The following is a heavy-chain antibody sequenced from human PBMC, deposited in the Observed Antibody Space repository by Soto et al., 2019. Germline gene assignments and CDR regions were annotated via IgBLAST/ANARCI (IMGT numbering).Heavy chain of an antibody. CDR3: ASTNSRSYYMDV. CDR1: GFTFSSYS. D-gene: IGHD6-13*01. J-gene: IGHJ6*03. V-gene: IGHV3-21*06. Sequence: EVQLVESGGVLVKPGGSLRLSCAASGFTFSSYSMNWVRQAPGKGLEWVSPISSSSSYIYYADSVKCRFTISRDTAKNPPYLQMNSLRAENTAVYYCASTNSRSYYMDVWGKGTTVTVSS. CDR2: ISSSSSYI.